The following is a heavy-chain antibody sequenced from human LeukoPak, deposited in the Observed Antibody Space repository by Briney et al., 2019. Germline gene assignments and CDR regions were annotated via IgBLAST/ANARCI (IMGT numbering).Heavy chain of an antibody. V-gene: IGHV1-18*01. D-gene: IGHD4-23*01. CDR1: GYTFTSYG. CDR2: ISGHNGNT. J-gene: IGHJ4*02. CDR3: GRDRIDYCGNIVY. Sequence: ASVKVSCKASGYTFTSYGISWVRQAPGQGLEWMGWISGHNGNTNYAQKVQGRVTMTTDTSTSTAYMELRSLRSDDTAVYYCGRDRIDYCGNIVYWGQGTLVTVSS.